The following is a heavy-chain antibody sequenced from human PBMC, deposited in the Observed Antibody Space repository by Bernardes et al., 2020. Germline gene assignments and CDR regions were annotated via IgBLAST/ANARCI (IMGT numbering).Heavy chain of an antibody. CDR2: ISATGGGT. V-gene: IGHV3-23*01. CDR1: GFTFTNYA. J-gene: IGHJ6*02. Sequence: GGSLRLSCAASGFTFTNYAMTWVRQAPGKGLEWVSSISATGGGTYYADSVQGRFTVSRDYSTNTLYLQMDSLRAEDTAMYYCAKEAYSGYLETYYFYYGMDVWGQGTTVTVSS. D-gene: IGHD5-12*01. CDR3: AKEAYSGYLETYYFYYGMDV.